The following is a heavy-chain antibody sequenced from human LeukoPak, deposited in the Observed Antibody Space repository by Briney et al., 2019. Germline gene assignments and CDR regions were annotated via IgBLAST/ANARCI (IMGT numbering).Heavy chain of an antibody. V-gene: IGHV3-74*01. D-gene: IGHD2-15*01. CDR1: GFTFSSYW. CDR3: ARGVDCSGGSCYGGYFDY. J-gene: IGHJ4*02. CDR2: INTDGSST. Sequence: GGSLRLPCAASGFTFSSYWMHWVRHGPGKGLVWVSRINTDGSSTSYADSVKGRFTISRDNAKNTLYLQMNSLRAEDTAVYYCARGVDCSGGSCYGGYFDYWGQGTLVTVSS.